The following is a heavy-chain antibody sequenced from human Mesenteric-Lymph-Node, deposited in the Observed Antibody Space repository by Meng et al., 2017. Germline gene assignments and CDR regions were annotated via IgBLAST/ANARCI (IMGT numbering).Heavy chain of an antibody. V-gene: IGHV3-23*01. D-gene: IGHD6-19*01. CDR3: AKDPGAGEVGFDP. CDR1: GFTFSSYA. CDR2: ISGSGGST. J-gene: IGHJ5*02. Sequence: GESLKISCAASGFTFSSYAMSWVRQAPGKGLEWVSAISGSGGSTYYADSVKGRFTISRDNSKNTLYLQMNSLRAEDTAVYYCAKDPGAGEVGFDPWGQGNLVIVDS.